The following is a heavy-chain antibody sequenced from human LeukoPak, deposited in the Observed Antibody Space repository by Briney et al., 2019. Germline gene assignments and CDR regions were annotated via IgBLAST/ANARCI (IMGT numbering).Heavy chain of an antibody. CDR1: GFTFRSYA. Sequence: TGGSLRLSCAASGFTFRSYAMHWVRQDPGKGLEYVSAISSNGGSTYYANSVKGRFTISRDNSKNTLYLHMGSLRAEDMAVYYCARWSSGYYYDYWGQGTLVTVSS. V-gene: IGHV3-64*01. J-gene: IGHJ4*02. CDR2: ISSNGGST. CDR3: ARWSSGYYYDY. D-gene: IGHD3-22*01.